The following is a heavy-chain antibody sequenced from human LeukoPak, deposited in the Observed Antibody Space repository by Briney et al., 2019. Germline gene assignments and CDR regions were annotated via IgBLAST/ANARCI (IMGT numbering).Heavy chain of an antibody. Sequence: PSETLSLTCTVSGGSISSSSYYWGWIRQPPGKGLEWIGSIYYSGSTYYNPSLKSRVTISVDTSKNQFSLKLSSVTAADTAVYYCASPMVYAYYYYMDVWGKGTTVTVSS. CDR3: ASPMVYAYYYYMDV. V-gene: IGHV4-39*01. J-gene: IGHJ6*03. CDR1: GGSISSSSYY. D-gene: IGHD2-8*01. CDR2: IYYSGST.